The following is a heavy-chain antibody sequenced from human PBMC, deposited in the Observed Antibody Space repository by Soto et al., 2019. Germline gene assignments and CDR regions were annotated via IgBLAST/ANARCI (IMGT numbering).Heavy chain of an antibody. CDR2: IWYDGSNK. CDR1: GFTFSSYG. J-gene: IGHJ4*02. Sequence: QVQLVESGGGVVQPGRSLRLSCAASGFTFSSYGMHWVRQAPGKGLEWVAVIWYDGSNKYYADSVKGRFTISRDNSKNTLYLQMNSLRAEDTAVYYCARDLDRFGELLSHYFDYWGQRTLVTVSS. V-gene: IGHV3-33*01. D-gene: IGHD3-10*01. CDR3: ARDLDRFGELLSHYFDY.